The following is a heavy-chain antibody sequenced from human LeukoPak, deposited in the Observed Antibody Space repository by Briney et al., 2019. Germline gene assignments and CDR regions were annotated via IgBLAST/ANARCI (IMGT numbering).Heavy chain of an antibody. V-gene: IGHV4-39*01. CDR1: GGSISSSSYY. J-gene: IGHJ4*02. D-gene: IGHD2-2*01. CDR3: ARRHCSSTSCYPGPLDF. CDR2: ISYSGNT. Sequence: PSETLSLTCNASGGSISSSSYYWGWIRQPPGKGLEWIGSISYSGNTYYNPSLTTRVTVSVDTSKNLFSLKLNFVTAADTAVYYCARRHCSSTSCYPGPLDFWGQGTLVTVSS.